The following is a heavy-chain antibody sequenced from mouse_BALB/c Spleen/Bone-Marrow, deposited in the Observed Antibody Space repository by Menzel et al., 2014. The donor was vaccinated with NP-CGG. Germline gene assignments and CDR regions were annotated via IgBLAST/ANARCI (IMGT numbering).Heavy chain of an antibody. Sequence: VQLQESGPGLVAPSQSLSITCTVSGFSLTSYGVHWVRQPPGKGLEWLGVIWAGGSTNYNSALMSRLSISKDNSKSQVFLEMNSLQTDDTAMYYCAREIYYGNYAWFAYWGQGTLVTVSA. CDR1: GFSLTSYG. D-gene: IGHD2-1*01. CDR3: AREIYYGNYAWFAY. J-gene: IGHJ3*01. CDR2: IWAGGST. V-gene: IGHV2-9*02.